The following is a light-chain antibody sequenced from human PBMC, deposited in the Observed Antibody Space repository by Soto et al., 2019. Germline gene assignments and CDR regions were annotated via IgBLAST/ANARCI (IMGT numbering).Light chain of an antibody. J-gene: IGLJ1*01. CDR3: SSFTSARIYV. CDR2: GVT. Sequence: QSVLTQPTSVSGSPGQSITISCTGNHNDIGTYDYVSWYQQHPGRDPRLLIYGVTTRPSGISDRFSASKSGLTASLTISGLQPEDEADYYCSSFTSARIYVFGTGTKVTV. CDR1: HNDIGTYDY. V-gene: IGLV2-14*03.